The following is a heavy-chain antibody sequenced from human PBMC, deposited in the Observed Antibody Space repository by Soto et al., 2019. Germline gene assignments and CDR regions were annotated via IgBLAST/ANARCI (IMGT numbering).Heavy chain of an antibody. V-gene: IGHV3-53*01. CDR1: GFTVSSNY. Sequence: GGSLRLSCAASGFTVSSNYMSWVRQAPGKGLEWVSVIYSGGSTYYADSVKGRFTISRDNSKNTPYLQMNSLRAEDTAVYYCARVRSNYSNYGFLRADYFDYWGQGTLVTVSS. D-gene: IGHD4-4*01. J-gene: IGHJ4*02. CDR2: IYSGGST. CDR3: ARVRSNYSNYGFLRADYFDY.